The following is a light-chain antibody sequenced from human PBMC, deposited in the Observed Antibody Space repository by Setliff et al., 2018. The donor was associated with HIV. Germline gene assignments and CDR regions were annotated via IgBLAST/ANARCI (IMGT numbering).Light chain of an antibody. Sequence: QSVLTQPASVSASPGQSITISCTGTNSDVGGYNYVSWFQQHPGKAPKLMIFDASNRPSGVSNRFSASKSGNTASLTISGLQAEDEADYYCSSYTSSSFYVFGTGTKVTVL. CDR3: SSYTSSSFYV. V-gene: IGLV2-14*03. J-gene: IGLJ1*01. CDR2: DAS. CDR1: NSDVGGYNY.